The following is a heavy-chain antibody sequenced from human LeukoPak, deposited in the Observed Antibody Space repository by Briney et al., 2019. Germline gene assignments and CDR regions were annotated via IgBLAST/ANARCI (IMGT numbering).Heavy chain of an antibody. J-gene: IGHJ6*03. V-gene: IGHV1-18*01. CDR3: ASVKAGGSLYYMDV. Sequence: GASVKVSCKASGYTFTSYGISWVRQAPGQGLEWMGWISAYNGNTNYAQKLQGRVTMTTDTSTSTVYMELRSLRSDDTAVYYCASVKAGGSLYYMDVWGKGTTVTVSS. D-gene: IGHD3-10*01. CDR2: ISAYNGNT. CDR1: GYTFTSYG.